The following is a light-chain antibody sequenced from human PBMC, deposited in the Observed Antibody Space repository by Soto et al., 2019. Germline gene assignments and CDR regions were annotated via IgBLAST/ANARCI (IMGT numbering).Light chain of an antibody. CDR3: GSYTTSSKYV. CDR1: SSDIDAYNC. CDR2: DVS. J-gene: IGLJ1*01. Sequence: QSVLTQPASVSGSPGQSITISCTGTSSDIDAYNCVSWYQQHPGKAPNLMIYDVSNRPSGISNRFSGSESGNTASLTISGLQAEDEADYYCGSYTTSSKYVFGTGTKVTVL. V-gene: IGLV2-14*01.